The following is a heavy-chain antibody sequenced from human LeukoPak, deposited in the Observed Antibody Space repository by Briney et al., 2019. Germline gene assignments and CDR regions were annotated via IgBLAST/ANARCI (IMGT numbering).Heavy chain of an antibody. CDR3: ARVRFAGPQAFDI. CDR2: ISSSSTYI. V-gene: IGHV3-21*01. J-gene: IGHJ3*02. CDR1: TFTLSSYT. Sequence: PGGSLRLSCAASTFTLSSYTMNWVRQAPGKGLEWVSSISSSSTYINYADSVKGRFTISRDNAKNSMALQMNSLRAEDTAVYYCARVRFAGPQAFDIWGLGTMVTVAS. D-gene: IGHD4/OR15-4a*01.